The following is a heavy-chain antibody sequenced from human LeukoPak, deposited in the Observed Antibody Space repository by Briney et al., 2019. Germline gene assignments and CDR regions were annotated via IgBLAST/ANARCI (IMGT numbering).Heavy chain of an antibody. CDR1: GYTFTGYY. V-gene: IGHV1-2*02. J-gene: IGHJ4*02. CDR3: ARDDGSSNFDY. D-gene: IGHD6-6*01. CDR2: INPNSGGT. Sequence: ASVNLSCKASGYTFTGYYMHWVRQAPGQGLEWMGWINPNSGGTNYAQKFQGRVTMARDMSISTAYMELSRLRSDDTAVYYCARDDGSSNFDYWGQGTLFTVSS.